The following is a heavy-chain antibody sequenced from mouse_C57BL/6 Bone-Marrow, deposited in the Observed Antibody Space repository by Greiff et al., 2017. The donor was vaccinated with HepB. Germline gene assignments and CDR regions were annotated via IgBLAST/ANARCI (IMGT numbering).Heavy chain of an antibody. V-gene: IGHV1-80*01. CDR2: IYPGDGDT. CDR1: GYAFSSYW. CDR3: ARNVDYDTWFAY. J-gene: IGHJ3*01. Sequence: VQLQQSGAELVKPGASVKISCKASGYAFSSYWMNWVKQRPGKGLEWIGQIYPGDGDTNYNGKFKGKATLTADKSSSTAYMQLSSLTSEDSAVYFCARNVDYDTWFAYWGQGTLVTVSA. D-gene: IGHD2-4*01.